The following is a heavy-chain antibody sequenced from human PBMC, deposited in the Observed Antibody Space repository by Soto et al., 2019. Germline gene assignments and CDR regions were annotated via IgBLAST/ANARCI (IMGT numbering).Heavy chain of an antibody. CDR3: ARDQAPYCGGDCYSGDMDA. Sequence: QVQLVQSGAEVKKPGSSVKVSCKASGGTFSSYAISWVRQAPGQGLEWMGGIIPIFGTANYAQKFQGRVTIPAYEATRTAYMELCSLTSEVTAVHYCARDQAPYCGGDCYSGDMDAWGQGTTVTVSS. D-gene: IGHD2-21*02. V-gene: IGHV1-69*01. CDR2: IIPIFGTA. J-gene: IGHJ6*02. CDR1: GGTFSSYA.